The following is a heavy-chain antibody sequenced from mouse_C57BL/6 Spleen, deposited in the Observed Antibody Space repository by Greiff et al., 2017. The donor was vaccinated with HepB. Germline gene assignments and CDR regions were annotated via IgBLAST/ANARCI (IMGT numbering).Heavy chain of an antibody. V-gene: IGHV7-3*01. CDR3: ARYRVGRAMDY. D-gene: IGHD4-1*01. CDR1: GFTFTDYY. CDR2: IRNKANGYTT. Sequence: EVKLMESGGGLVQPGGSLSLSCAASGFTFTDYYMSWVRQPPGKALEWLGFIRNKANGYTTEYSASVKGRFTISRDNSQSILYLQMNALRAEDSATYYCARYRVGRAMDYWGQGTSVTVSS. J-gene: IGHJ4*01.